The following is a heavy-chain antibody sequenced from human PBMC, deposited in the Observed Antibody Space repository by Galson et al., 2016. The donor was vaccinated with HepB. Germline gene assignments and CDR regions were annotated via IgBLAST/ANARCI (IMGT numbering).Heavy chain of an antibody. V-gene: IGHV3-30-3*01. CDR3: ARALGFSSSAY. J-gene: IGHJ4*02. CDR2: MSYDGSNK. CDR1: GFTFSNYA. Sequence: SLRLSCAASGFTFSNYAMHWVRQAPGKGLEWVAVMSYDGSNKYYADSVKGRFTISRDNSKNTLYLQMNSLRPEDTAVYYCARALGFSSSAYWGQGTLVTVSS. D-gene: IGHD6-6*01.